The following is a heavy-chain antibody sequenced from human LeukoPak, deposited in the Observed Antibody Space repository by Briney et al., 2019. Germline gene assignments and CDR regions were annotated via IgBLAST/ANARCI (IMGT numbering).Heavy chain of an antibody. CDR1: GGSISSGYYY. D-gene: IGHD6-13*01. V-gene: IGHV4-30-4*01. Sequence: SETLSLTCTVSGGSISSGYYYWSWLRQSPGKGLEWIGYIYYSGSTYYNPSLKSRVPISVDTSKNQFSLNLSSVTAADTAVYYCARAGKELVFDYWGQGTLVTVSS. CDR3: ARAGKELVFDY. CDR2: IYYSGST. J-gene: IGHJ4*02.